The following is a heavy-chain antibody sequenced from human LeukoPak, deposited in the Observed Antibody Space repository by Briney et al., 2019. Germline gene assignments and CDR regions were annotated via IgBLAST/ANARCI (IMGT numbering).Heavy chain of an antibody. V-gene: IGHV3-7*03. CDR2: IHLDGSEK. CDR3: ARRGGWYDACFDH. Sequence: GGSLRLSCAASGFSFNSYWMSWVRQAPGKGPEWVANIHLDGSEKYYVDSVKGRFTISRDNAKNSVYLEMNSLRAEDTAVYYCARRGGWYDACFDHWLQGSLVTVSS. D-gene: IGHD6-19*01. J-gene: IGHJ4*02. CDR1: GFSFNSYW.